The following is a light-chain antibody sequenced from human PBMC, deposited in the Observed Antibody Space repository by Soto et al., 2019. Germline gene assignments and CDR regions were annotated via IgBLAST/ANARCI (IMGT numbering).Light chain of an antibody. CDR2: KAS. CDR3: QQYNSYPVG. Sequence: DIQMTQYTSTLSASVGDRVTITCRASQSISSWLAWYQQKPGKAPKLLIYKASSLESGVPSRFSGSGSGTEFTLTISSLQPDDFATYYCQQYNSYPVGFGQGTKVDIK. V-gene: IGKV1-5*03. J-gene: IGKJ1*01. CDR1: QSISSW.